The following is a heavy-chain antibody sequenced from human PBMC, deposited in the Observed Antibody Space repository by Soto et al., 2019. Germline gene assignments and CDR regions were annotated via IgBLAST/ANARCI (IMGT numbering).Heavy chain of an antibody. D-gene: IGHD3-22*01. CDR2: INPNSGGT. J-gene: IGHJ4*02. Sequence: GASVKVSCKASGYTFTGYYMHWVRQAPGQGLEWMGWINPNSGGTNYAQKFQGWVTMTRDTSISTAYMELSRLRSDDTAVYYCALNYYDSGGSPFDYWGQGTLVTVSS. CDR1: GYTFTGYY. V-gene: IGHV1-2*04. CDR3: ALNYYDSGGSPFDY.